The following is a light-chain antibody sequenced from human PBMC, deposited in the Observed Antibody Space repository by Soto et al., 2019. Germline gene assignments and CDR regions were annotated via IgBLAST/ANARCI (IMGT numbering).Light chain of an antibody. CDR3: SSYTSSSTPNRV. J-gene: IGLJ3*02. CDR2: EVS. CDR1: SSDVGGYNY. Sequence: QSALTQPASVSGSPGQSITISCTGTSSDVGGYNYVSWYQQYPGKAPKLMIYEVSNRPSGVSNRFSGSKSGNTASLTISGLQAEDEADYYCSSYTSSSTPNRVFGGGTQLTVL. V-gene: IGLV2-14*01.